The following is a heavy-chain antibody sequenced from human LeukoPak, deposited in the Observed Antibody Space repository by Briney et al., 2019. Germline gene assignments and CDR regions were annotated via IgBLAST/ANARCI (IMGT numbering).Heavy chain of an antibody. V-gene: IGHV1-2*02. J-gene: IGHJ3*02. CDR3: ARVRRWLQIGDAFDI. Sequence: ASVKVSCKASGYTFTGYYMHWVRQAPGQGLEWMGWINPNIGGTNYAQKFQGRVTMTRDTSTSTAYMELNSLRSDDTAVYYCARVRRWLQIGDAFDIWGQGTMVTVSS. D-gene: IGHD5-24*01. CDR2: INPNIGGT. CDR1: GYTFTGYY.